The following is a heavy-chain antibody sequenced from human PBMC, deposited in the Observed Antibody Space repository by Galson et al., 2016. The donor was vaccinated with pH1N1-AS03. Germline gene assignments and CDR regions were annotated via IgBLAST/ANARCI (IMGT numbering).Heavy chain of an antibody. J-gene: IGHJ4*02. CDR2: IDQDGSEK. V-gene: IGHV3-7*01. Sequence: SLRLSCAASGFRFIDYWMTWVRQAPGKGLEWVANIDQDGSEKYYMDSVEGRLTISRDNAKNSLSLQMNSLRSEDTAVYYCTSGMVELDYWGQGTLVTVSS. CDR1: GFRFIDYW. D-gene: IGHD3-10*01. CDR3: TSGMVELDY.